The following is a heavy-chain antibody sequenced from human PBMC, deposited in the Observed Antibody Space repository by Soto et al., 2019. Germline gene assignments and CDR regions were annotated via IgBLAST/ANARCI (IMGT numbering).Heavy chain of an antibody. V-gene: IGHV2-5*02. D-gene: IGHD2-15*01. CDR3: AHRPSYCSGGSCYSGFDY. CDR1: GFSLSTSGVG. J-gene: IGHJ4*02. CDR2: IYWDDDK. Sequence: QITLKESGPTLVKPTQTLTLTCTFSGFSLSTSGVGVGWIRQPPGKALEWLALIYWDDDKRYSPSLKSKLTIPKDTSNNPVVLTMTNMDPVDTATYYCAHRPSYCSGGSCYSGFDYWGQGTLVTVSS.